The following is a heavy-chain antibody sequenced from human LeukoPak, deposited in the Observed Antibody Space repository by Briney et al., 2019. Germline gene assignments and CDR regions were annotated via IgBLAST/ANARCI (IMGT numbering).Heavy chain of an antibody. CDR3: ARGIAVAGSY. CDR2: MNPNSGNT. J-gene: IGHJ4*02. CDR1: GYTFTSYD. Sequence: ASVKVSCKASGYTFTSYDINWVRQATGQGLEWMGWMNPNSGNTGYAQKLQGRVTMTTDTSTSTAYMELRSLRSDDTAVYYCARGIAVAGSYWGQGTLVTVSS. V-gene: IGHV1-8*01. D-gene: IGHD6-19*01.